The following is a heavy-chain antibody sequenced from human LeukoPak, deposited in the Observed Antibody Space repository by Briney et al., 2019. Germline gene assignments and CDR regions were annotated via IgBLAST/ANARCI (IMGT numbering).Heavy chain of an antibody. CDR1: GGPISSSSYY. V-gene: IGHV4-39*07. Sequence: SDTLSLTCTVSGGPISSSSYYWRGIRPPPGKALVGWGSIYYSGSTYYNPSLKSRVTISEDTSKNQFSLKLSSVTAADTAVYYCARVCVVRGVISYYYYYMDVWGKGTTVTVSS. CDR2: IYYSGST. J-gene: IGHJ6*03. CDR3: ARVCVVRGVISYYYYYMDV. D-gene: IGHD3-10*01.